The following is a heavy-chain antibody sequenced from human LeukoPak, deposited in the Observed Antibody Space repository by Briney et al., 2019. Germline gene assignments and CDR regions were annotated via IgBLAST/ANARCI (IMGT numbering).Heavy chain of an antibody. CDR1: GFTLSSFA. CDR3: ANHDYYDRSGYYAFHY. D-gene: IGHD3-22*01. Sequence: GGSLRLSCAASGFTLSSFAMSWVRQAPGKGLEWVSAIRGNGVNTYYADSVKGRFTISRDNSKNTLYLQMNSLRAEDTAVYYCANHDYYDRSGYYAFHYWGQGTLVTVSS. V-gene: IGHV3-23*01. J-gene: IGHJ4*02. CDR2: IRGNGVNT.